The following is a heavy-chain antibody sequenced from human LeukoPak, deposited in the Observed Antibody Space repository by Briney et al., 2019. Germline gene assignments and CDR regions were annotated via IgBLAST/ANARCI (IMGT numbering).Heavy chain of an antibody. J-gene: IGHJ2*01. D-gene: IGHD6-19*01. CDR3: ARAPGSGPRRRYFDL. CDR1: GGSISSSSYY. CDR2: INHSGST. V-gene: IGHV4-39*07. Sequence: PSETLSLTCTVSGGSISSSSYYWSWIRQPPGKGLEWIGEINHSGSTNYNPSLKSRVPISVDTSKNQFSLKLSSVTAADTAVYYCARAPGSGPRRRYFDLWGRGTLVTVSS.